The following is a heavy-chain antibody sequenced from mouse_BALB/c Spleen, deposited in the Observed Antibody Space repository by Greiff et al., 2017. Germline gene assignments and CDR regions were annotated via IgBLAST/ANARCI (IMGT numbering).Heavy chain of an antibody. D-gene: IGHD2-10*02. J-gene: IGHJ2*01. Sequence: EVQLVESGGGLVQPKGSLKLSCAASGFTFNTYAMNWVRQAPGKGLEWVARIRSKSNNYATYYADSVKDRFTISRDDSQSMLYLQMNNLKTEDTAMYYCVRSYGNYAPFDYWGQGTTLTVSS. CDR1: GFTFNTYA. V-gene: IGHV10-1*02. CDR2: IRSKSNNYAT. CDR3: VRSYGNYAPFDY.